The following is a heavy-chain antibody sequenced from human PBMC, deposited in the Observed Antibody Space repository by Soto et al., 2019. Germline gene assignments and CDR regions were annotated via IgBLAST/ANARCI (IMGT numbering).Heavy chain of an antibody. V-gene: IGHV3-33*01. CDR3: ARVASSSSWHIPHFDQ. J-gene: IGHJ4*02. CDR2: IWYDGSTK. D-gene: IGHD6-13*01. CDR1: GFMFRSYA. Sequence: GGSLRLSCAASGFMFRSYAMHWVRQAPGKGLEWVAGIWYDGSTKYYGDSVKGRYSISRDNSKNMLDLQMNSLRAEDTSVYYCARVASSSSWHIPHFDQWGQGTLVTVSS.